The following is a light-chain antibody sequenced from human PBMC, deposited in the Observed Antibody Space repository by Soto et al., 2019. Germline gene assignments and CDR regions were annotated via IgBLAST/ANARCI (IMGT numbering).Light chain of an antibody. CDR1: QSVSSY. Sequence: EIVLTQSPATLSLSPGERATLSCRASQSVSSYLTWYQQKPGQAPRLLIYDASNRATGIPARFSGSGSGTDFTLTISSLEPEDFAVYSCQQSSNWPPMYTFGQGTKLEIK. CDR2: DAS. CDR3: QQSSNWPPMYT. V-gene: IGKV3-11*01. J-gene: IGKJ2*01.